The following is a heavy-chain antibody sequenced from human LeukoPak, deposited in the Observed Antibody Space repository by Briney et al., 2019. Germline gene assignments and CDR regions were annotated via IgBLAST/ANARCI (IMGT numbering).Heavy chain of an antibody. CDR1: GGFITNNY. D-gene: IGHD2-2*01. V-gene: IGHV4-59*08. Sequence: SETLSLTCTVSGGFITNNYWSWIRQSPGKGLEWIGSIFYSGSTNYNPSLKSRVTMSVDTSKNQFSLTLSSVTAADTAVYYCARHSYAGSQYFFDYWGQGTLVTVSS. J-gene: IGHJ4*02. CDR3: ARHSYAGSQYFFDY. CDR2: IFYSGST.